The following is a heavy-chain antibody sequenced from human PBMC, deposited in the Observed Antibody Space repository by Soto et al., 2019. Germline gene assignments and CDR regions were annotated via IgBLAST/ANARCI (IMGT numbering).Heavy chain of an antibody. J-gene: IGHJ4*02. CDR3: ARGIGGSHRYFFEN. Sequence: ASVKVSCKASGYTLTSYAMHWVRQAPGQRLEWMGWINAGNGNTRYSQKFQGRVTFTRDTSASTIFMELNSLKSEDTAVYYCARGIGGSHRYFFENGGQGTKVTVSS. D-gene: IGHD3-16*02. CDR2: INAGNGNT. CDR1: GYTLTSYA. V-gene: IGHV1-3*01.